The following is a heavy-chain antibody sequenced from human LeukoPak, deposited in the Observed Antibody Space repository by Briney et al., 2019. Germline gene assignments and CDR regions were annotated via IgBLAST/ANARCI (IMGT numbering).Heavy chain of an antibody. V-gene: IGHV1-24*01. J-gene: IGHJ4*02. CDR3: ASGYCSSTSCFDY. Sequence: ASVKVSCKVSGYTLTELSMHWVRQAPGKGLEWMGGFDPEDGETIYAQKFQGRVTMTEDTSTDTAYMELSSLRSEDTAIYYCASGYCSSTSCFDYWGQGTLVTVSS. CDR2: FDPEDGET. CDR1: GYTLTELS. D-gene: IGHD2-2*01.